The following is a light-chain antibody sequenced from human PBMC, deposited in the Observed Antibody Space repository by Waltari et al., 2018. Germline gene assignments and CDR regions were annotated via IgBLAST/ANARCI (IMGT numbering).Light chain of an antibody. V-gene: IGKV1-39*01. CDR1: QRIGSY. J-gene: IGKJ1*01. CDR3: QQSYSTPRT. CDR2: AAS. Sequence: DIQMTQSPSSLSPSVGDRVPITCRASQRIGSYLNWYQQKPGKAPKLLIYAASSLQSGVPSRFSGSGSGTEFTLTISSLQPEDFATYYCQQSYSTPRTFGQGTKVEIK.